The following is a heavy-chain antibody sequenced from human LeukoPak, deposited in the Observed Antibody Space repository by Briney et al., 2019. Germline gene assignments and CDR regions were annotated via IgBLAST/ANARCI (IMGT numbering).Heavy chain of an antibody. Sequence: GGSLRLSCAVSGFTFTSYAMSWVRQAPGKGLEWVSAISGSGGSTYYADSVKGRFTISSDNSKNTLYLQMNSLRAEDTAVYYCAKRGAEVGATVAPGDYWGQGTLVTVSS. J-gene: IGHJ4*02. V-gene: IGHV3-23*01. CDR1: GFTFTSYA. D-gene: IGHD1-26*01. CDR2: ISGSGGST. CDR3: AKRGAEVGATVAPGDY.